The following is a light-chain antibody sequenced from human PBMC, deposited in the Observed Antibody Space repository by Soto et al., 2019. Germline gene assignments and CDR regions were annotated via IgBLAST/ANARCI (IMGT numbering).Light chain of an antibody. V-gene: IGLV1-47*01. Sequence: QSVLTQPPSASGTPGQRVTISCSGSSSNIGSNYVYWYQQLPGTAPKLLIYNNNQWPSGVPDRISGSKSGTSASLAISGLRSGDEADYDCAAWDDSLSGVVFGGGTKLTVL. J-gene: IGLJ2*01. CDR1: SSNIGSNY. CDR2: NNN. CDR3: AAWDDSLSGVV.